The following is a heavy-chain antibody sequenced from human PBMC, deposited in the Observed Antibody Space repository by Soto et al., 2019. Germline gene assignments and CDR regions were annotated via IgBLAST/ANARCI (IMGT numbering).Heavy chain of an antibody. CDR1: GGTFSSYA. Sequence: QVQLVQSGAEVKKPGSSVKVSCKASGGTFSSYAISWVRQAPGQGLEWMGGIIPIFGTANYAQKFQGRVTITADESTSTAYMELSSLRSEDTAVYYCASRRSTMYSSGLFRWGQGTLVTVSS. D-gene: IGHD6-19*01. CDR2: IIPIFGTA. V-gene: IGHV1-69*01. J-gene: IGHJ4*02. CDR3: ASRRSTMYSSGLFR.